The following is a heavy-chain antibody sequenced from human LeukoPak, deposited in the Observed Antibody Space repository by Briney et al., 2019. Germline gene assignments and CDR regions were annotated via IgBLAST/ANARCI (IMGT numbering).Heavy chain of an antibody. Sequence: ASVKVSCKASGYTFTSYGISGVRQAPGQGLEWMGWISAYNGNTNYAQKLQGRVTMTTDTSTSTAYMELRSLRSDDTAVYHCARALWEAYFDYWGQGTLVTVSS. CDR1: GYTFTSYG. CDR2: ISAYNGNT. D-gene: IGHD1-26*01. J-gene: IGHJ4*02. CDR3: ARALWEAYFDY. V-gene: IGHV1-18*01.